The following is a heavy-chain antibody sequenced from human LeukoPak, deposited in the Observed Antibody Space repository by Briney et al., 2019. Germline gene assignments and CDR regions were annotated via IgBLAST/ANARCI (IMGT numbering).Heavy chain of an antibody. CDR1: GGSFSGYY. CDR2: INHSGST. Sequence: SETLSLTCAVYGGSFSGYYWSWIRQPPGKGLEWIGEINHSGSTNYNPPLKSRVTISVDTSKNQFSLKLSSVTAADTAVYYCARGFKLGMPIDIWGQGTMVTVSS. V-gene: IGHV4-34*01. CDR3: ARGFKLGMPIDI. D-gene: IGHD7-27*01. J-gene: IGHJ3*02.